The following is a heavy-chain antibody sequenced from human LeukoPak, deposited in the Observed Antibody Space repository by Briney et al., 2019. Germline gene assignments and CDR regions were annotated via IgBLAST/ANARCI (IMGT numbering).Heavy chain of an antibody. D-gene: IGHD1-26*01. CDR3: ATSRIVGATTGY. J-gene: IGHJ4*02. Sequence: SETLSLTCAVSGGSFSGYYWSWVRQPPGKGLEWIGEINHSGSTNYNPSLKSRVTISVDTSKNQFSLKLSSVTAADTAVYYCATSRIVGATTGYWGEGNLVTVSS. CDR1: GGSFSGYY. CDR2: INHSGST. V-gene: IGHV4-34*01.